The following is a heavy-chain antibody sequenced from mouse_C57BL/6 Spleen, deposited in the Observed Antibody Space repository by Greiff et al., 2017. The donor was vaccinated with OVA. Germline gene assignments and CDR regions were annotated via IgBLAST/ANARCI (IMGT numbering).Heavy chain of an antibody. J-gene: IGHJ3*01. CDR3: ARDMVRGFAY. CDR1: GFTFSSYA. CDR2: ISDGGSYT. V-gene: IGHV5-4*01. Sequence: EVHLVESGGGLVKPGGSLKLSCAASGFTFSSYAMSWVRQTPEKRLEWVATISDGGSYTYYPDNVKGRFTISRDNAKNNLYLQMSHLKSEDTAMYYCARDMVRGFAYWGQGTLVTVSA. D-gene: IGHD2-2*01.